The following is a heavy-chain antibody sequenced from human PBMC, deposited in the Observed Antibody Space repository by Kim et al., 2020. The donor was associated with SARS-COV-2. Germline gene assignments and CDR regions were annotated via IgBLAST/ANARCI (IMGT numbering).Heavy chain of an antibody. D-gene: IGHD6-19*01. CDR3: ARDHSEVAGTSTPLDY. CDR2: TYYRSKWYN. J-gene: IGHJ4*02. V-gene: IGHV6-1*01. CDR1: GDSVSSNSAA. Sequence: SQTLSLTCAISGDSVSSNSAAWNWIRQSPSRGLEWLGRTYYRSKWYNDYAVSVKSRITINPDTSKNQFSLQLNSVTPEDTAVYYCARDHSEVAGTSTPLDYWGQGTLVTVSS.